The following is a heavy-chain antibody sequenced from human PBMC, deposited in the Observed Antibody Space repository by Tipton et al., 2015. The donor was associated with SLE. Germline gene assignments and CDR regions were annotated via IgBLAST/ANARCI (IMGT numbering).Heavy chain of an antibody. CDR3: ARRSVSSWAKALDI. Sequence: TLSLTCTVSDGSISDYYWTWIRQPAGEGLEWIGRLYASGSTNYIPSLRSRAAMSVDTSKSQFSLKLNSVTAADTAVYYCARRSVSSWAKALDIWGLGTMVTVSS. CDR2: LYASGST. J-gene: IGHJ3*02. V-gene: IGHV4-4*07. CDR1: DGSISDYY. D-gene: IGHD6-13*01.